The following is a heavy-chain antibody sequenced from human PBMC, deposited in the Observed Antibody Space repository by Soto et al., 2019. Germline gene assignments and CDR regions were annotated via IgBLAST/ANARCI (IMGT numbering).Heavy chain of an antibody. CDR1: GGYISGYY. CDR2: VYDSGT. J-gene: IGHJ3*02. Sequence: QLQLQESGPGLVKPSETLSLICTVSGGYISGYYWNWIRQPPGKGLEWIGFVYDSGTSYNASLTTRLTLSLHTSXTQFTLTLSSVTAADTAVYYFAQQLEGAGSYSYDIWGQGIMVTVSS. V-gene: IGHV4-59*01. D-gene: IGHD1-1*01. CDR3: AQQLEGAGSYSYDI.